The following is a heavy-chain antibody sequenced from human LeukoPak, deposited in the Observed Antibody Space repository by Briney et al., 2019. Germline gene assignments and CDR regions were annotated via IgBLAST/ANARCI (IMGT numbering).Heavy chain of an antibody. CDR1: GGSISSSSYS. CDR3: ARGAAGMFDY. Sequence: PSETLSLTCTVSGGSISSSSYSWGWIRQPPGKGLEWIGSIYYSGSTYYNPSLKSRVTISVDTSKNQFSLKLSSVTAADTAVYYCARGAAGMFDYWGQGTLVTVSS. CDR2: IYYSGST. V-gene: IGHV4-39*01. D-gene: IGHD6-13*01. J-gene: IGHJ4*02.